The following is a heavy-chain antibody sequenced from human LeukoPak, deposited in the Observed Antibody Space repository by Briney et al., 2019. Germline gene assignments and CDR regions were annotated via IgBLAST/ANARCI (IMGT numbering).Heavy chain of an antibody. Sequence: SETLSLTCAGYGGSFSGYYWSWIRQPPGKGLEWIGEINHSGSTNYNPSLKSRVTISVDTSKNQFSLKLSSVTAADTAVYYCARPASVLIVYARGWFDPWGQGTLVTVSS. CDR3: ARPASVLIVYARGWFDP. CDR2: INHSGST. CDR1: GGSFSGYY. J-gene: IGHJ5*02. V-gene: IGHV4-34*01. D-gene: IGHD2-8*01.